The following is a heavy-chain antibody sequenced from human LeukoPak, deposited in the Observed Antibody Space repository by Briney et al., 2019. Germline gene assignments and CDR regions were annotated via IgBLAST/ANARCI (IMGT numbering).Heavy chain of an antibody. CDR1: GGTFSSYA. CDR3: ARVRELQKGAFDI. CDR2: IIPIFGTA. D-gene: IGHD1-26*01. V-gene: IGHV1-69*06. Sequence: SVKVSCKASGGTFSSYAISWVRQAPGQGLEWMGGIIPIFGTANYAQKFQGRVTITADKSTSTAYMELSSLRSEDTAVYYCARVRELQKGAFDIWGQGTMVTVSS. J-gene: IGHJ3*02.